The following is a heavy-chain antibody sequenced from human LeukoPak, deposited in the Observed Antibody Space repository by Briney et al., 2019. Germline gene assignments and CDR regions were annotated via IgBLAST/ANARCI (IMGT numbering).Heavy chain of an antibody. CDR1: GFTFSIYS. CDR2: ISSSSIYI. Sequence: GGSLRLSCAASGFTFSIYSVNCVRQAPGKGLEGVSSISSSSIYIYYADSVKGRFTISRDNSKNTLYLQMNSLRAEDTAVYYCPKRGDNVWGRFRFGFDSWGQGTMVTVSS. CDR3: PKRGDNVWGRFRFGFDS. J-gene: IGHJ4*02. D-gene: IGHD3-16*02. V-gene: IGHV3-21*01.